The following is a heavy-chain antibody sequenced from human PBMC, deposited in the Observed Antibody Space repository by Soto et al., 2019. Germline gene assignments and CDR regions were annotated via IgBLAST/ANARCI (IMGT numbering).Heavy chain of an antibody. D-gene: IGHD2-21*02. Sequence: LGLSCAASGFPFNNYAMHWVRQAPGKGLEWVAVIWHDGSNEHYADSVKGRFRIARDNSNNTLYLQMNSLRGEDTALYYCARDDVSMVTTFLDYWGLGTLVTVSS. J-gene: IGHJ4*02. CDR1: GFPFNNYA. V-gene: IGHV3-33*01. CDR2: IWHDGSNE. CDR3: ARDDVSMVTTFLDY.